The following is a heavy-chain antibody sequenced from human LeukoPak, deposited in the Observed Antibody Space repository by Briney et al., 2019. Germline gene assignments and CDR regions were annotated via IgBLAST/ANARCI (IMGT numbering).Heavy chain of an antibody. Sequence: SETLPLTCTVSGGSISSGDYYWSWIRQPPGKGLEWIGYIYYSGSTYYNPSLKSRVTISVDTSKNQFSLKLSSVTAADTAVYYCASDIAAAAFGHFDLWGRGTLVTVSS. J-gene: IGHJ2*01. CDR3: ASDIAAAAFGHFDL. CDR2: IYYSGST. CDR1: GGSISSGDYY. V-gene: IGHV4-30-4*01. D-gene: IGHD6-13*01.